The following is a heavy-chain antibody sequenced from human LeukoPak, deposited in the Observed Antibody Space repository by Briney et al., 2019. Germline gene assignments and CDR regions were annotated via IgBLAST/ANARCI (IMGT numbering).Heavy chain of an antibody. CDR1: GGSISTYY. V-gene: IGHV4-4*07. CDR2: IYTSGTT. D-gene: IGHD1-14*01. J-gene: IGHJ5*02. CDR3: ARAIRYKYNWFDP. Sequence: SETLSLTCTVSGGSISTYYWSWIRQPAGKGLEWIGRIYTSGTTYYNPSLKSRVTISLDTSKNQFSLKLSSVTAADTAVYYCARAIRYKYNWFDPWGQGTLVTVSS.